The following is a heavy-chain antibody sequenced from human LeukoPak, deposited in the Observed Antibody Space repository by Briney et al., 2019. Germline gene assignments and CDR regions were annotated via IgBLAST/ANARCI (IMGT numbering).Heavy chain of an antibody. CDR3: AQDRGSSWPPENFQH. CDR2: ISGSGGST. Sequence: GGSLRLSCAASGFTFSSYAMNWVRQAPGKGLEWVSGISGSGGSTFYADSVKGRFTISRDNSKNTLYLQMSSLRAEDTAVYYCAQDRGSSWPPENFQHWGQGTLVTVSS. CDR1: GFTFSSYA. J-gene: IGHJ1*01. D-gene: IGHD6-13*01. V-gene: IGHV3-23*01.